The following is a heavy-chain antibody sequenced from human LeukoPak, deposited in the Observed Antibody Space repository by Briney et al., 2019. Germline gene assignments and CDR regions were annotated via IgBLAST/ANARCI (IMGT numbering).Heavy chain of an antibody. CDR1: GGTFSSYA. J-gene: IGHJ4*02. Sequence: SVKVSCKASGGTFSSYAISWVRQAPGQGLEWMGGIIPIFGTANYAQKFQGRVTITADKSTSTAYMELSSLRAEDTAVYYCAKAAYYYDSSGYIQGYWGQGTLVTVSS. CDR3: AKAAYYYDSSGYIQGY. V-gene: IGHV1-69*06. D-gene: IGHD3-22*01. CDR2: IIPIFGTA.